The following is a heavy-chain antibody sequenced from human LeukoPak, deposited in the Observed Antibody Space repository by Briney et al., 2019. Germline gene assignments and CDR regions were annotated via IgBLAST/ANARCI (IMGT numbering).Heavy chain of an antibody. CDR1: GDSISSSSYY. V-gene: IGHV4-39*07. CDR3: ARDIPLDAFDI. J-gene: IGHJ3*02. Sequence: PSETLSLTCTVSGDSISSSSYYWGWIRQPPGKGLEWIGSIYYSGSTYYNPSLKSRVTMSVDTSKNQFSLKLSSVTAADTAVYYCARDIPLDAFDIWGQGTMVTVSS. CDR2: IYYSGST.